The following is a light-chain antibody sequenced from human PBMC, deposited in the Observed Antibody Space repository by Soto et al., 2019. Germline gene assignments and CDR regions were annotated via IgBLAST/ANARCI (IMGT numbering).Light chain of an antibody. J-gene: IGLJ2*01. V-gene: IGLV2-14*03. Sequence: QSVLTQPASVSGSPGQSITISCTGTSSDVGGYNYVSWYQQHPGKAPKLMIYDVSSRPSGVSNRFSGSKSGNTASLTISGLLSEDEADYCCTSYTTHKTPLFGGGTKLTVL. CDR2: DVS. CDR3: TSYTTHKTPL. CDR1: SSDVGGYNY.